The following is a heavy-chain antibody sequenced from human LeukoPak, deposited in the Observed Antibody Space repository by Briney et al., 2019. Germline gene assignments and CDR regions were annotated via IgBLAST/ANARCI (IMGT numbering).Heavy chain of an antibody. CDR1: GFPFSSYA. CDR2: ISDSGGST. J-gene: IGHJ4*02. Sequence: GGSLRLSCSASGFPFSSYAMHWVRQAPGKGLEYVSAISDSGGSTYYADSVKGRFTISRDNSKNTLYLQMNSLRAEDTAVYYCAKTSRGYSGYDSPFDYWGQGTLVTVSS. CDR3: AKTSRGYSGYDSPFDY. V-gene: IGHV3-64*04. D-gene: IGHD5-12*01.